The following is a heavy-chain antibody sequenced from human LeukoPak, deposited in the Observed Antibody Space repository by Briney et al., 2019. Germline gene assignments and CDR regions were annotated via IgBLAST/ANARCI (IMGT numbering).Heavy chain of an antibody. V-gene: IGHV5-51*01. CDR1: GYSFTSYW. CDR2: IYPGDSDT. Sequence: GESLKISCKGSGYSFTSYWIGWVRQMPGKGLEWMGIIYPGDSDTRYSPSFQGQVTISADKSIRTSYLQWSSLKASDTAMYYCARLVDKAMAAAFDIWGQGTMVNVSS. CDR3: ARLVDKAMAAAFDI. J-gene: IGHJ3*02. D-gene: IGHD5-18*01.